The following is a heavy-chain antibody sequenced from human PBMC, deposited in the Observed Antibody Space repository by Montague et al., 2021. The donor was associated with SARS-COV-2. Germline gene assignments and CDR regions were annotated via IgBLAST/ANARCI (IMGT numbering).Heavy chain of an antibody. Sequence: SLSLSCAASGFTFSSYGMHWVRQAPGKGLEWVAIIWYDGSKNYYADSVKGRFTISRDNSKNTLYLQMNTLRAEDTAVYYCARDSSSGSDWYYYYGMDVWGQGTMVTVSS. CDR3: ARDSSSGSDWYYYYGMDV. CDR2: IWYDGSKN. CDR1: GFTFSSYG. V-gene: IGHV3-33*01. J-gene: IGHJ6*02. D-gene: IGHD6-13*01.